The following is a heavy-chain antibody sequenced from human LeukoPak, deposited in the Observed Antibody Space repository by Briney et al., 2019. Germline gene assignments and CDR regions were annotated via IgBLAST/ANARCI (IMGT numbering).Heavy chain of an antibody. D-gene: IGHD4-23*01. J-gene: IGHJ1*01. Sequence: SETLSLTCTVSGGSISSYYWSWIRQPPGKGLEWNGYIYYSGTTTYNPSLKSRVTISVDTSKNQFSLKLSSVTAADTAVYYCARHGAPLGGKARSDFQHWGQGTLVTVSS. CDR1: GGSISSYY. CDR2: IYYSGTT. CDR3: ARHGAPLGGKARSDFQH. V-gene: IGHV4-59*08.